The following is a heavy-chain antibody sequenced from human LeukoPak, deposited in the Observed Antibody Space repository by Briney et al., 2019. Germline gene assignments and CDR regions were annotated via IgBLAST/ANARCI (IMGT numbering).Heavy chain of an antibody. J-gene: IGHJ5*02. CDR2: IYYSGST. CDR1: GGSISSYY. CDR3: ARAGNWFDP. Sequence: PSETLSLTCTVSGGSISSYYWSWIRQPPGKGLEWIGYIYYSGSTNYNPSLKGRVTISVDTSKNQFSLKLSSVTAADTAVYYCARAGNWFDPWGQGTLVTVSS. V-gene: IGHV4-59*01.